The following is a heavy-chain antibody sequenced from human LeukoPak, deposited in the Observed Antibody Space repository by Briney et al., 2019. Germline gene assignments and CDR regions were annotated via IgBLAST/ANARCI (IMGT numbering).Heavy chain of an antibody. D-gene: IGHD3-16*01. CDR2: MQSGGST. CDR1: GITVSSKY. V-gene: IGHV3-53*01. CDR3: ARDGGAGWYFDL. Sequence: GALRLSCAASGITVSSKYMSWVRQAPGKGLEWVSVMQSGGSTYYADSVKGRFTISRDNSKNTLYLQMNSLRVEDTAVYYCARDGGAGWYFDLWGRGTLVTVSS. J-gene: IGHJ2*01.